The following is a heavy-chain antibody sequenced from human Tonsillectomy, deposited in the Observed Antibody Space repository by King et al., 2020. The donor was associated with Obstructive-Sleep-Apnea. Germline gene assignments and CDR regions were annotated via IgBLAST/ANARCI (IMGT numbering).Heavy chain of an antibody. J-gene: IGHJ4*02. CDR2: IYHSGGT. CDR1: GYSISSGYY. V-gene: IGHV4-38-2*02. CDR3: ARDQGVPAADFDY. Sequence: QLQESGPGLVKPSETLSLTCTVSGYSISSGYYWGWIRQPPGKGLEWIGSIYHSGGTYYKPSPKSRVTISVHTSKNQFSLKLSSVTAADTAVYYCARDQGVPAADFDYWGQGTLVTVSS. D-gene: IGHD2-2*01.